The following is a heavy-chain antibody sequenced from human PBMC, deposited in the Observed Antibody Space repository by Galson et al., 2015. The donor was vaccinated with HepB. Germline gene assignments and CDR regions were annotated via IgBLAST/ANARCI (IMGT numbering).Heavy chain of an antibody. V-gene: IGHV3-33*01. CDR3: ARADYGDYLRPLYYFDY. CDR1: GFTFSSYG. D-gene: IGHD4-17*01. Sequence: SLRLSCAASGFTFSSYGMHWVRQAPGKGLEWVAVIWYDGSNKYYADSVKGRFTISRDNSKNTLYLRMNSLRAEDTAVYYCARADYGDYLRPLYYFDYWGQGTLVTVSS. CDR2: IWYDGSNK. J-gene: IGHJ4*02.